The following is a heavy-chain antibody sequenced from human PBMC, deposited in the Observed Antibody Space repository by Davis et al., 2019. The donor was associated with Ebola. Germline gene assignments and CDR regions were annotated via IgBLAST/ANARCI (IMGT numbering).Heavy chain of an antibody. D-gene: IGHD3-22*01. Sequence: PGGSLRLSCAASGFNFSSYSMNWVRQAPGKGLEWVSFISSSGSYIHYADSVKGRFTISRDNAKNSLYLQMSSLGAGDTAVYHCATDTSGYYRVWGQGTLVTVSS. V-gene: IGHV3-21*01. CDR2: ISSSGSYI. CDR3: ATDTSGYYRV. J-gene: IGHJ4*02. CDR1: GFNFSSYS.